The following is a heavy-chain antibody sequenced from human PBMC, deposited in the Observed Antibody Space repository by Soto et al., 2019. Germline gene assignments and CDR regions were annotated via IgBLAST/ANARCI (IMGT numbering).Heavy chain of an antibody. CDR2: ISSSSSTI. D-gene: IGHD3-22*01. V-gene: IGHV3-48*02. CDR1: GFTFSSYS. CDR3: ARAWSAKKMKLDFFSYDSSGYAV. Sequence: GGSLRLSCAASGFTFSSYSMNWVRQAPGKGLEWVSYISSSSSTIYYADSVKGRFTISRDNAKNSLYLQMNSLRDEDTAVYYCARAWSAKKMKLDFFSYDSSGYAVWGQGTLVTVSS. J-gene: IGHJ4*02.